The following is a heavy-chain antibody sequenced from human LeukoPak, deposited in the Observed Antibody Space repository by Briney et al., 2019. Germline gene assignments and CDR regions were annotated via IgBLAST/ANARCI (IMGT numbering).Heavy chain of an antibody. D-gene: IGHD3-16*01. CDR1: GGSISSYY. CDR2: IYYRGST. J-gene: IGHJ6*02. V-gene: IGHV4-59*01. CDR3: ARGRRGDYYYYYGMDV. Sequence: SETLSLTCTVSGGSISSYYWSWIRQPPGKGLEWIGYIYYRGSTNYNPSLKSRVTISVDTSKNQFSLKLNSVTAADTAVYYCARGRRGDYYYYYGMDVWGQGTTFTVSS.